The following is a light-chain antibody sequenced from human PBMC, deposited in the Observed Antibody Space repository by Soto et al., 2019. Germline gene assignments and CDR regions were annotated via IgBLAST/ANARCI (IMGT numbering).Light chain of an antibody. V-gene: IGLV2-8*01. Sequence: LTQPLSVSGSPGQSVTISCTGTSSDVGGYDCVSWYQQLPGKAPKLMIYEVTKRPSGVPDRFSGSKSGNTASLTVSGLQAEDEADYYCSSYAGSDNFVFGTGTKLTVL. J-gene: IGLJ1*01. CDR1: SSDVGGYDC. CDR3: SSYAGSDNFV. CDR2: EVT.